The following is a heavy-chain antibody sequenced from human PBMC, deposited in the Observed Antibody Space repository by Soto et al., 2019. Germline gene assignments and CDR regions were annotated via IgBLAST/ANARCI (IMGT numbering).Heavy chain of an antibody. Sequence: HPGGSLRLSCAASGFTFDGYAMSWVRQAPGKGLQWVSSIGGSGDGTYYADSVKGRFTISRDNSKNTLYLQMNSLRAEDTAVYYCARAREVTFVRMPSSHWGQGTLVTV. CDR1: GFTFDGYA. CDR2: IGGSGDGT. D-gene: IGHD2-21*02. J-gene: IGHJ4*02. CDR3: ARAREVTFVRMPSSH. V-gene: IGHV3-23*01.